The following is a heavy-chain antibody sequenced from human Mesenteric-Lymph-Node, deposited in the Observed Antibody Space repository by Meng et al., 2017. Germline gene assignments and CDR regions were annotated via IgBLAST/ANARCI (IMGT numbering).Heavy chain of an antibody. CDR1: GFIFSRYA. CDR2: VSDDGVDK. Sequence: QVQLMESGGGVVQPGRSLRLSCAASGFIFSRYAMHWVRQAPGKGLEWVAVVSDDGVDKLYTDSVKGRFTISRDNSKNTLYLQMNSLRIEDTAVFHCAKGASYSSGPYYFDYCGQGTLVTVSS. D-gene: IGHD6-19*01. V-gene: IGHV3-30*18. CDR3: AKGASYSSGPYYFDY. J-gene: IGHJ4*02.